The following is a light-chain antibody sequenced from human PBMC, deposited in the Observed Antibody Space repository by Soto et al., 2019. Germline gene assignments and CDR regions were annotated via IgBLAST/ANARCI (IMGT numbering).Light chain of an antibody. V-gene: IGKV3-20*01. Sequence: ESVLTQSPGTLSLSPGERATLSCRASQSVSSSYLAWYQQKPGQAPRLLIYGASSRATGIPDRFSGSGSGTDFTLTISRLEPEDFAVYYCQQYGSSPYTFGQGTRWISN. CDR2: GAS. CDR1: QSVSSSY. J-gene: IGKJ2*01. CDR3: QQYGSSPYT.